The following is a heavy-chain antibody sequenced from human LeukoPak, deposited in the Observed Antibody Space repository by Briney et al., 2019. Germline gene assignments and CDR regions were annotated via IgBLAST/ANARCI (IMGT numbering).Heavy chain of an antibody. J-gene: IGHJ5*02. CDR2: INPNSGGT. CDR1: GYTFTGYY. D-gene: IGHD3-16*01. Sequence: ASVKVSCKASGYTFTGYYMHWVRQAPGQGLEWMGRINPNSGGTNYAQKFQGRVTMTRDTSISTAYMELSRLRSDDTAVYYCAREDGYDYVWGSYGDNWFDPWGQGTLVTVSS. CDR3: AREDGYDYVWGSYGDNWFDP. V-gene: IGHV1-2*06.